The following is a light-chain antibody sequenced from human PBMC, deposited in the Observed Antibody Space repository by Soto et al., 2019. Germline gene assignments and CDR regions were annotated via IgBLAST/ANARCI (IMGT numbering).Light chain of an antibody. J-gene: IGLJ2*01. CDR3: SSYTSSSTLVV. CDR2: EVS. Sequence: QSALTQPASVSGSPGQSITISCTGTSSDVGGYNYVSWYQQHPGKAPKLMIYEVSNRPAGVSNRFSGSKSGNTASLPISGLQAEDAADYSCSSYTSSSTLVVFGGGTKLTVL. V-gene: IGLV2-14*01. CDR1: SSDVGGYNY.